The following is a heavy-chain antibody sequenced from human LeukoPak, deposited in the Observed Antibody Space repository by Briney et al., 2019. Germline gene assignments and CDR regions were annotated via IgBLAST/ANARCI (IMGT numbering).Heavy chain of an antibody. CDR2: NSAYNGNT. CDR1: GYTFTSYG. D-gene: IGHD3-22*01. J-gene: IGHJ4*02. Sequence: ASVKVSCKASGYTFTSYGISWVRQAPGQGLEWMGWNSAYNGNTNYAQKLQGRVTMTTDTSTSTPYMELRSLRSDDTAVYYCARRTDSYYYDSSGYVVDYWGQGTLVTVSS. V-gene: IGHV1-18*01. CDR3: ARRTDSYYYDSSGYVVDY.